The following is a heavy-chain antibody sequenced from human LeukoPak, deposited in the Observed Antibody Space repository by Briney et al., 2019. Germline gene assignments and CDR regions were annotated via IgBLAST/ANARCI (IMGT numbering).Heavy chain of an antibody. J-gene: IGHJ4*02. Sequence: ASVKVSCKVSGYTLTELSMHWVRQAPGKGLERMGGFDPEDGETIYAQKFQGRVTMTEDTSTDTAYMELSSLRSEDTAVYYCATAVGATLGTDYYFDYWGQGTLVTVSS. CDR2: FDPEDGET. CDR3: ATAVGATLGTDYYFDY. D-gene: IGHD1-26*01. V-gene: IGHV1-24*01. CDR1: GYTLTELS.